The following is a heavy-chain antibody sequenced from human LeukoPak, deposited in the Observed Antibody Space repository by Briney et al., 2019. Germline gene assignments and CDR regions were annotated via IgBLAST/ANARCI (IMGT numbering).Heavy chain of an antibody. D-gene: IGHD3-22*01. CDR2: MNPNSGNT. CDR3: ARESAARYYYDSSGYYRGALDY. CDR1: GYTFTSYD. J-gene: IGHJ4*02. V-gene: IGHV1-8*01. Sequence: ASVKVSCKASGYTFTSYDINWVRQATGQGLEWMGWMNPNSGNTGYAQKFQGRVTMTRNTSISTAYMELSSLRSDDTAMYYCARESAARYYYDSSGYYRGALDYWGQGTLVTISS.